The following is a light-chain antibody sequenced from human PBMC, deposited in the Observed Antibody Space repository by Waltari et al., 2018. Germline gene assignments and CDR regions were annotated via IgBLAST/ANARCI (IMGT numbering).Light chain of an antibody. CDR1: RSDVWSYHL. V-gene: IGLV2-11*01. CDR2: DVS. J-gene: IGLJ1*01. CDR3: CSYAGNYIFHV. Sequence: QSALTQPSSVAGSPGQALTIPCPGTRSDVWSYHLFSWYQQHPGEAPKLMIYDVSKRPSGVPDRFSGSKSGNTASLTISGLQAEDDADYYCCSYAGNYIFHVFGTGTKVTVL.